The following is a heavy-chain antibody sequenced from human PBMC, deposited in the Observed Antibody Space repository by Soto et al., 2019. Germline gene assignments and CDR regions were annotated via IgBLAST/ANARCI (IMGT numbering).Heavy chain of an antibody. J-gene: IGHJ4*02. Sequence: EVQLLESGGGLVQPGGSLRLSCAASGFMFSTHVMTWVRQAPGKGPEWVADIIGSGGSTYYADSVRGRFTISRDNSKNTLYLQLNRLRAEDTALYYFAKTVYYGSGSYCFDYWGQGTLVTVSS. CDR1: GFMFSTHV. V-gene: IGHV3-23*01. CDR2: IIGSGGST. CDR3: AKTVYYGSGSYCFDY. D-gene: IGHD3-10*01.